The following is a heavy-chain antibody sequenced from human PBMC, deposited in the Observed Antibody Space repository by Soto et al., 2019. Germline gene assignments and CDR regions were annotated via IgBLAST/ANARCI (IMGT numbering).Heavy chain of an antibody. Sequence: QVQLQQWGAGLLKASETLSLTCAVVGDSLRGQSWNWIRQSPGKGLEWIGELDQSGGTNYNPSLKSRSILSGDTSKNQFSLTLTSVTAADTAVYYCAREDSYGWSGESLDVWGQGTTVTVSS. V-gene: IGHV4-34*01. CDR2: LDQSGGT. J-gene: IGHJ6*02. D-gene: IGHD6-19*01. CDR1: GDSLRGQS. CDR3: AREDSYGWSGESLDV.